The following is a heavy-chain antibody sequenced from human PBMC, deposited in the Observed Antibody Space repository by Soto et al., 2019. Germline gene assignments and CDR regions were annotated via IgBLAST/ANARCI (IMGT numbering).Heavy chain of an antibody. CDR1: GFTFRSFT. V-gene: IGHV3-21*02. J-gene: IGHJ5*02. CDR3: TRDASRDSSARGWFDP. Sequence: EVQLVESGGGLVKPGGSLRLSCAASGFTFRSFTMNWVRQAPGKGLEWVSTISSNSAYIYYTDALRGRFTISRDNAKNSLHLQMSSLRAEDAAVYDCTRDASRDSSARGWFDPWGPGTLVTVSS. D-gene: IGHD6-13*01. CDR2: ISSNSAYI.